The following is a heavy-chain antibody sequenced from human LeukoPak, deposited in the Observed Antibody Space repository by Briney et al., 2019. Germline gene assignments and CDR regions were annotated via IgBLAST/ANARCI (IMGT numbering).Heavy chain of an antibody. D-gene: IGHD2-2*01. V-gene: IGHV3-21*01. CDR2: ISSSSSYI. CDR3: ATSEPAAPLDY. CDR1: GFTFSSYS. J-gene: IGHJ4*02. Sequence: PGGSLRLSCAASGFTFSSYSMNWVRQAPGQGLEWVSSISSSSSYIYYADSVKGRFTISRDNAKNSLYLQMNSLRAEDTAVYYCATSEPAAPLDYWGQGTLVTVSS.